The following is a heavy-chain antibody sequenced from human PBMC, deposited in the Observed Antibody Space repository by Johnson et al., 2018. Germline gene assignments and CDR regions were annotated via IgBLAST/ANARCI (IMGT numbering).Heavy chain of an antibody. Sequence: VQLVESGAEVKEPGSSVKVSCKASGGTFSSYAISWVRQAPGQGLEWMGGIIPLFGTTYYAQKFQGRVTITADESTRTAYMELSSLRSEDTAVYYCARDSTLVTRDTFDIWGQGTMVTVSS. J-gene: IGHJ3*02. CDR2: IIPLFGTT. CDR1: GGTFSSYA. V-gene: IGHV1-69*01. CDR3: ARDSTLVTRDTFDI. D-gene: IGHD5-18*01.